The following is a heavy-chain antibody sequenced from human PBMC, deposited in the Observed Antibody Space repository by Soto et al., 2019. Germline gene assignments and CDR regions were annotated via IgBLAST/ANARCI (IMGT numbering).Heavy chain of an antibody. CDR1: GGTFSSRA. J-gene: IGHJ6*02. V-gene: IGHV1-69*01. CDR3: ANSRGGTFLGYHGMDI. D-gene: IGHD3-16*01. Sequence: QVQLVQSGPEVKKTGTSVKVSCKASGGTFSSRAISWVRQAPGQGLAWMGGIIPVFGRVNYAEKFQDRVTITADESTVTVYMELSSLRSEDTALYYCANSRGGTFLGYHGMDIWGQGTTVSVSS. CDR2: IIPVFGRV.